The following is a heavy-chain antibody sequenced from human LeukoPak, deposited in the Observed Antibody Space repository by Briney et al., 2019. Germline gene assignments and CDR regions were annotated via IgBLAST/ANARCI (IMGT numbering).Heavy chain of an antibody. Sequence: SVKVSCKASGGTFSSYAIIWVRQAPGQGLEWMGRIIPILGIANYAQKFQGRVTITADKSTSTAYMELSSLRSEDTAVYYCASECSTSCYNPWGQGTLVTVSS. V-gene: IGHV1-69*04. CDR2: IIPILGIA. D-gene: IGHD2-2*02. J-gene: IGHJ5*02. CDR1: GGTFSSYA. CDR3: ASECSTSCYNP.